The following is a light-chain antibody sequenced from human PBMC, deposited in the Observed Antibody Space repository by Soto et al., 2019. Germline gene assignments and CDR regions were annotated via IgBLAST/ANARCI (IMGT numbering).Light chain of an antibody. V-gene: IGLV4-69*01. Sequence: QPVLTQSPSASASLGASVKLTCTLSSGHSSYVIAWHQQQPEEGPRYLMKLNSDGSHTKGDGSPDRFSGSSSGAERYLTISSLQSEDEADYYCQTWGTGIVVFGGGTKLTVL. CDR1: SGHSSYV. CDR2: LNSDGSH. J-gene: IGLJ2*01. CDR3: QTWGTGIVV.